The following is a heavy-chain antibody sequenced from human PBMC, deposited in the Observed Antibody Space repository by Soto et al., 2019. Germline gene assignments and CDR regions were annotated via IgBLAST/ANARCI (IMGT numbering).Heavy chain of an antibody. CDR2: IYYSGST. J-gene: IGHJ5*02. Sequence: PSETLSLTCTVSGGSISSYYWSWIRQPPGKGLEWIGYIYYSGSTNYNPSLKSRVTISVDTSKNQFSLKLSSVTAADTAVYYCARSPQGIAAAGTRFWFDPWGQGTLVTVSS. CDR1: GGSISSYY. D-gene: IGHD6-13*01. V-gene: IGHV4-59*01. CDR3: ARSPQGIAAAGTRFWFDP.